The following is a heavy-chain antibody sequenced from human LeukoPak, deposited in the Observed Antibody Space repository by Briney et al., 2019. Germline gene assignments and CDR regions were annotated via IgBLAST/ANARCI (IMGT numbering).Heavy chain of an antibody. D-gene: IGHD5-24*01. CDR3: AREDGYNSNYFDH. J-gene: IGHJ4*02. CDR1: GYTFTSYA. CDR2: IIPMFGTE. Sequence: SVKVSCKASGYTFTSYAMNWVRQAPGQGLEWMGGIIPMFGTENHAQKFQGRVTITADESTSTAYMELSSLRSEDTAVYYCAREDGYNSNYFDHWGQGILVTVSS. V-gene: IGHV1-69*13.